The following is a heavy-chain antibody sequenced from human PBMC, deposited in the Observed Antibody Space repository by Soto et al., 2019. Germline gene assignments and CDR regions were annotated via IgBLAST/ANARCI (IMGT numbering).Heavy chain of an antibody. V-gene: IGHV5-51*01. CDR3: ARRHYYDSSGYPVVYYFDY. CDR2: IYPGDSDT. Sequence: GESLKISCKGSGYSFTSYWIGWVRQMPGKGLEGMGIIYPGDSDTRYSPSFQGQVTISADKSISTAYLQWSSLKASDTAMYYCARRHYYDSSGYPVVYYFDYWGQGTLVTVSS. CDR1: GYSFTSYW. J-gene: IGHJ4*02. D-gene: IGHD3-22*01.